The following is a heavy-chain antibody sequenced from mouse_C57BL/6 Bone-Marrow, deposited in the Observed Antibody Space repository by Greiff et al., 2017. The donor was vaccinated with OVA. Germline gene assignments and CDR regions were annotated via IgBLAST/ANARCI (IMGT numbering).Heavy chain of an antibody. J-gene: IGHJ4*01. Sequence: QVQLQQSGPELVKPGASVKISCKASGYAFSSSWMNWVKQRPGKGLEWIGRIYPGDGDTNYNGKFKGKATLTADKSSSTAYMQLSSLTSEDYAVDFCTEGNYVGAMDYWGQGTSVTVSS. CDR1: GYAFSSSW. V-gene: IGHV1-82*01. CDR3: TEGNYVGAMDY. CDR2: IYPGDGDT. D-gene: IGHD2-1*01.